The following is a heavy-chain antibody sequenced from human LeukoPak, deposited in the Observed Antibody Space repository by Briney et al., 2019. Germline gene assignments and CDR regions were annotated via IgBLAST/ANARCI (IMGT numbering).Heavy chain of an antibody. CDR1: GYSFTDYY. D-gene: IGHD6-6*01. Sequence: ASVKVSCKASGYSFTDYYMHWVRQAPGEGLEWMGWINADSGGTNYAQKFQGRVTMTRDTSISTAYMELSRLRSDDTAVYYCARKRTAAPLDYWGQGTLVTVSS. CDR2: INADSGGT. J-gene: IGHJ4*02. V-gene: IGHV1-2*02. CDR3: ARKRTAAPLDY.